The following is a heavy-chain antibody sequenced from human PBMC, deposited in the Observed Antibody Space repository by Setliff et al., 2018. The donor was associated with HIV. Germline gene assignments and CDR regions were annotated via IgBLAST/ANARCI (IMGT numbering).Heavy chain of an antibody. D-gene: IGHD6-13*01. CDR1: GGSISSYY. V-gene: IGHV4-4*08. Sequence: SETLSLTCTVSGGSISSYYWSWIRQPPGKGLEWIGYIYTSGSTNYNPSLKSRVTISVDTSKNQFSLKLSSVTAADTAVYYCARTDSSSWAPHGYYFDYWGQGTLVPSPQ. CDR2: IYTSGST. J-gene: IGHJ4*02. CDR3: ARTDSSSWAPHGYYFDY.